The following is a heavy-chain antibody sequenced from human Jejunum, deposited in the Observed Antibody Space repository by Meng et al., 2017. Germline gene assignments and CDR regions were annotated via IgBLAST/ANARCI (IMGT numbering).Heavy chain of an antibody. CDR3: ARDEDGTAMFY. J-gene: IGHJ4*02. D-gene: IGHD5-18*01. V-gene: IGHV1-18*01. CDR1: GYTFTNYG. Sequence: QVQLVQSGPEVNKPWASVKFSCKASGYTFTNYGSSWVRQAPGQGLEWMAGITAFNGLSTYTQKLQGRVTVATDSSTNTAYMELTNLTSDDTAVYYCARDEDGTAMFYWGQGTLVTVSS. CDR2: ITAFNGLS.